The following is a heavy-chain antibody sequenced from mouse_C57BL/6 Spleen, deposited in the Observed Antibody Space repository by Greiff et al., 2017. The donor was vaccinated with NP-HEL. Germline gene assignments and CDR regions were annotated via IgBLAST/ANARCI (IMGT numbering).Heavy chain of an antibody. CDR2: IDPSDSET. J-gene: IGHJ2*01. CDR1: GYTFTSYW. V-gene: IGHV1-52*01. Sequence: QVQLQQPGAELVRPGSSVKLSCKASGYTFTSYWMHWVKQRPIQGLEWIGNIDPSDSETHYNQKFKGKATLTVDTSSSTAYMQLSSLTSEDSAVYYCARGFITTVVATDYWGQGTTLTVSS. CDR3: ARGFITTVVATDY. D-gene: IGHD1-1*01.